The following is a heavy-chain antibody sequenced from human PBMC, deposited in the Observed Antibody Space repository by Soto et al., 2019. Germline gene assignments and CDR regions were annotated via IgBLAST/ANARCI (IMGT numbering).Heavy chain of an antibody. Sequence: SETLSLTCAVYGGSFSGYYWSWIRQPPGKGLEWIGEINHSGSTNYNPSLKSRVTISVDTSKNQFSLKLSSVTAADTAVYYCARGRLYDYIWGSYRHYFDYWGQGTLVTVSS. CDR1: GGSFSGYY. CDR2: INHSGST. V-gene: IGHV4-34*01. D-gene: IGHD3-16*02. J-gene: IGHJ4*02. CDR3: ARGRLYDYIWGSYRHYFDY.